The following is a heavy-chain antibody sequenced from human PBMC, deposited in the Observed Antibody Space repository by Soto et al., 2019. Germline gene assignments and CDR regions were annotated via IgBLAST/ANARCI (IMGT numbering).Heavy chain of an antibody. D-gene: IGHD3-3*01. CDR2: IIPILGIA. V-gene: IGHV1-69*02. Sequence: QVQLVQSGAEVKKPGSWVKVSCKASGGTFSSYTISWERQAPGQGLEWMGRIIPILGIANYAQKFQGRVTITADKSTSTAYMELSSLRSEDTAVYYCASFTSMGMDVWGQGTTVTVSS. J-gene: IGHJ6*02. CDR3: ASFTSMGMDV. CDR1: GGTFSSYT.